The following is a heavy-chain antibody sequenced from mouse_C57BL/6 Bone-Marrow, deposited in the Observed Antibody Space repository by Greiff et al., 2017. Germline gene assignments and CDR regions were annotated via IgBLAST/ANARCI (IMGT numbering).Heavy chain of an antibody. CDR2: INPYNGGT. CDR3: AKETGPMDY. V-gene: IGHV1-19*01. J-gene: IGHJ4*01. D-gene: IGHD4-1*01. CDR1: GYTFTDYY. Sequence: VQLKQSGPVLVKPGASVKMSCKASGYTFTDYYMNWVKQSHGKSLEWIGVINPYNGGTSYNQKFKGKATLTVDKSSSTAYMELNILTSEDSAVYYSAKETGPMDYWGQGTSVTVSS.